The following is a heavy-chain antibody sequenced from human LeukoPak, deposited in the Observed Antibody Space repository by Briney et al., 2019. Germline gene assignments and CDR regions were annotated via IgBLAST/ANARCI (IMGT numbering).Heavy chain of an antibody. D-gene: IGHD3-10*01. CDR1: GGSISSYY. CDR2: IHYSGST. V-gene: IGHV4-39*07. J-gene: IGHJ4*02. CDR3: ARVFGRLGPFDY. Sequence: SETLSLTCTVSGGSISSYYWSWIRQPPGKGLDWIGSIHYSGSTYYSPSLKSRLTISVDTSKSQFSLKLSSVTAADTAVYYCARVFGRLGPFDYWGQGTLVTVSS.